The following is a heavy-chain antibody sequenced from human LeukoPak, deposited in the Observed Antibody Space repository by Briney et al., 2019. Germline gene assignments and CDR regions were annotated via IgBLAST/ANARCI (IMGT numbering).Heavy chain of an antibody. Sequence: GGSLRLSCAASGFTFSDYYMSWIRQAPGKGLEWVSYISSSGSTIYYADSVKGRFTISRDNAKNSLYLQMNSLRAEDTAVYYCAKDFDFWSGYSDYWGQGTLVTVSS. D-gene: IGHD3-3*01. CDR2: ISSSGSTI. J-gene: IGHJ4*02. CDR1: GFTFSDYY. CDR3: AKDFDFWSGYSDY. V-gene: IGHV3-11*01.